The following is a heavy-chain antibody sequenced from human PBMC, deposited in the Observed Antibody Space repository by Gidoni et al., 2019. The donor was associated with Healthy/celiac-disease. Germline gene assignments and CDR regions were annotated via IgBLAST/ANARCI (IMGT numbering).Heavy chain of an antibody. J-gene: IGHJ3*02. CDR3: ARGGGYCSGGSCYFSGAFDI. D-gene: IGHD2-15*01. CDR1: GGSISSGDYY. CDR2: IYYRGST. V-gene: IGHV4-30-4*01. Sequence: QVQLQASGPGLVKPSQTLSITCTFSGGSISSGDYYWRWIRQPPGKGLEWIGYIYYRGSTYYIPSLKSRVTISVDTSKNQFSLKLSSVTAADTAVYYCARGGGYCSGGSCYFSGAFDIWGQGTMVTVSS.